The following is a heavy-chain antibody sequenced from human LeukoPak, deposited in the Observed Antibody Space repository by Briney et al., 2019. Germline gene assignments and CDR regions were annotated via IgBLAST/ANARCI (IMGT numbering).Heavy chain of an antibody. CDR3: ARADCSSTSCYTPAEYFQH. Sequence: PSETLSLTCAVYGGSFSGYYWSWIRQPPGKGLEWIGEINHSGSTNYNPSLKSRVTISVDTSKSQFSLKLSSVTAADTAVYYCARADCSSTSCYTPAEYFQHWGQGTLVTVSS. CDR2: INHSGST. CDR1: GGSFSGYY. V-gene: IGHV4-34*01. J-gene: IGHJ1*01. D-gene: IGHD2-2*02.